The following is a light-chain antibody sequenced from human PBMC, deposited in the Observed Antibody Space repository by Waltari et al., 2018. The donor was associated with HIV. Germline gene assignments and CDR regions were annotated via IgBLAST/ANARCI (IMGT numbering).Light chain of an antibody. V-gene: IGLV1-44*01. CDR1: SSHIGSKA. CDR3: AAWDDSLNGYV. J-gene: IGLJ1*01. CDR2: SNN. Sequence: QSVLTQPPSASATPGQRVTISCSGSSSHIGSKAINWYQQLPGTAPKLLIYSNNQRPSGVPDRFSGSKSGSSASLAISGLQSEDEADYYCAAWDDSLNGYVFGTGTKVTVL.